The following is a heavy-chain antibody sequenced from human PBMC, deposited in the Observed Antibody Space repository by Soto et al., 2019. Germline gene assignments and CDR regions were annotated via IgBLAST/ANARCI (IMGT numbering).Heavy chain of an antibody. CDR1: GFTFSSYA. Sequence: RRLSCAASGFTFSSYAMHWVRQAPGKGLEWVAVISYGGSNKYYADSVKGRFTISRDNSKNTLYLQMNSLRAEDTAVYYCARIPTSEPLEVSGSYYWAPFDYWGQGTLVTVSS. CDR3: ARIPTSEPLEVSGSYYWAPFDY. D-gene: IGHD1-26*01. J-gene: IGHJ4*02. V-gene: IGHV3-30-3*01. CDR2: ISYGGSNK.